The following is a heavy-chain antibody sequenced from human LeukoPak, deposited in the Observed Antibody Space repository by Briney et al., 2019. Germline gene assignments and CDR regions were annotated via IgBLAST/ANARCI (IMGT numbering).Heavy chain of an antibody. V-gene: IGHV4-30-4*01. CDR2: IYYSGST. J-gene: IGHJ4*02. CDR1: GGSISSGDYY. Sequence: PSETLSLTCTVSGGSISSGDYYWSWIRQPPGKGLEWIGYIYYSGSTYYNPSLKSRVTIPVDTSKNQFSLKLSSVTAADTAVYYCARADYDSSGYSSLFDYWGQGTLVTVSS. CDR3: ARADYDSSGYSSLFDY. D-gene: IGHD3-22*01.